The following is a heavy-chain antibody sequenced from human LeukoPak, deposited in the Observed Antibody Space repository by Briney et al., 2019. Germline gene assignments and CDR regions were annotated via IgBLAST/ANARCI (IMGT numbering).Heavy chain of an antibody. CDR2: INHSGST. CDR3: ARGYKGVVISPNWFDP. D-gene: IGHD3-3*01. J-gene: IGHJ5*02. V-gene: IGHV4-34*01. Sequence: SETLSLTCAVYGGSFSGYYWSWIRQPPGKGLEWIGEINHSGSTNYNPSLTSRVTISVDTSKNQFSLKLSSVTAADTAVYYCARGYKGVVISPNWFDPWGQGTLVTVSS. CDR1: GGSFSGYY.